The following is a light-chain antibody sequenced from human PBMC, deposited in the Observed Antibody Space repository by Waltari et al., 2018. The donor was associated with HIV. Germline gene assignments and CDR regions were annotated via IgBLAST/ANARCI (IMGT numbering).Light chain of an antibody. Sequence: QSVLTQPPSASGTPGQTVIISCSGSSSNIGSNSVNWYQHLPGTAPKLLIYSNNQRPSGFPDRFAGSKSGTSASLAISGLQSEDEADYYCAAWDDSLNGPGYVFGAGTRVTVL. CDR1: SSNIGSNS. J-gene: IGLJ1*01. CDR3: AAWDDSLNGPGYV. V-gene: IGLV1-44*01. CDR2: SNN.